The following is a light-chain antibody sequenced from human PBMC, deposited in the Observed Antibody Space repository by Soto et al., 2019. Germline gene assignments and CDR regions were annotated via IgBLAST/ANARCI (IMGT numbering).Light chain of an antibody. Sequence: QSALTQPPSVSAAPGQKVTISCSGSTSNIGNNDVSWYQQVPGTAPKLLIYGNNQRPSGIPDRFSGSKSGTSATLGITGLQTGDEADYYCGTWDSSLNTVLFGGGTQLTVL. CDR2: GNN. V-gene: IGLV1-51*01. J-gene: IGLJ2*01. CDR3: GTWDSSLNTVL. CDR1: TSNIGNND.